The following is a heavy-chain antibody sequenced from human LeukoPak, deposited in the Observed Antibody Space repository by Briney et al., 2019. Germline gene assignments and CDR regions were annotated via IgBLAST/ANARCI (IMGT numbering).Heavy chain of an antibody. CDR2: ISRNGGYR. J-gene: IGHJ4*02. CDR3: CVDEGSLGSH. V-gene: IGHV3-30*03. D-gene: IGHD3-10*01. CDR1: GFAFNNYG. Sequence: PGGSLRLSCAASGFAFNNYGMHWVRRAPGKGLEWVAVISRNGGYRNYADSVKGRFTISRDNSENTLDLQMNDLRPEDTAVFYCCVDEGSLGSHWGQGTSVTVSS.